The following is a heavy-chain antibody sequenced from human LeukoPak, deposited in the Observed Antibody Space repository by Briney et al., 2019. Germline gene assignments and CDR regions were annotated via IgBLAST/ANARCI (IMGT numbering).Heavy chain of an antibody. CDR3: ARDGRLPGYCSSTSCSRAFDI. CDR1: GYTFTNYG. V-gene: IGHV1-18*01. J-gene: IGHJ3*02. CDR2: ISAYNGNA. D-gene: IGHD2-2*01. Sequence: ASVKVSCKPSGYTFTNYGISWVRQAPGQGLEWMGWISAYNGNANYAQKVQGRVTMTADTSTSTAYMELRSLRSDDTAVYYCARDGRLPGYCSSTSCSRAFDIWGQGTMVTVSS.